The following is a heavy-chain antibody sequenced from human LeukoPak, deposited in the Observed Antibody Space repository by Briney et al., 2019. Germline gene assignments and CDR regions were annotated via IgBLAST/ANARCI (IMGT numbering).Heavy chain of an antibody. J-gene: IGHJ4*02. D-gene: IGHD3-3*01. Sequence: GGSLRLSCAASGFTFSSYAMSWVRQAPGKGLEWVSAISGSGGSTYYADSVKGRFTISRDNAKNSLYLQMNSLRAEDTAVYYCASFVTISYYFDYWGQGTLVTVSS. V-gene: IGHV3-23*01. CDR2: ISGSGGST. CDR3: ASFVTISYYFDY. CDR1: GFTFSSYA.